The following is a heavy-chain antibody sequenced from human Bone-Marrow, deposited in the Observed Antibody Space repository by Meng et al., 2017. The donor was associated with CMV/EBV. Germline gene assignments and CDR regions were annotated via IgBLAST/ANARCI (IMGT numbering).Heavy chain of an antibody. CDR1: GHSTSSGYY. V-gene: IGHV4-38-2*02. CDR3: ASYGDVDSRENDAFDI. D-gene: IGHD4-17*01. CDR2: ISPGGTT. Sequence: SETLSLTCTVSGHSTSSGYYWGWIRQFPGKGLEWIGSISPGGTTYYNPSLKSRLIISVDTSKTQFSLKLSSVTAADTAVYYCASYGDVDSRENDAFDIWGQGTMVTVSS. J-gene: IGHJ3*02.